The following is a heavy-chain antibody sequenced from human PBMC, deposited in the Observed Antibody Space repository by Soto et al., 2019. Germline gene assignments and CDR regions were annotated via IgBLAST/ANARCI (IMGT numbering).Heavy chain of an antibody. CDR2: IKQDGSEK. Sequence: GGPLRLSCAASGFTFSSYWMSWVRQAPGKGLEWVANIKQDGSEKYYVDSVKGRFTISRDNAKNSRYLQMNSLRAEDTAVYYCARDRPLAATRPVDAFDIWGQGTMVTVSS. CDR1: GFTFSSYW. J-gene: IGHJ3*02. D-gene: IGHD2-15*01. CDR3: ARDRPLAATRPVDAFDI. V-gene: IGHV3-7*03.